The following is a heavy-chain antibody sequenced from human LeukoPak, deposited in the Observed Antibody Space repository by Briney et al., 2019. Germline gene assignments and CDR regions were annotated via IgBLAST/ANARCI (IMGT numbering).Heavy chain of an antibody. CDR1: GFTCSSYG. D-gene: IGHD1-26*01. J-gene: IGHJ4*02. CDR2: IRYDGSNK. Sequence: GGSLRLSCAASGFTCSSYGMHWVRQAPGKGLEWVAFIRYDGSNKYYADSVKGRFTISRDNSKNTLYLQMNSLRAEDTAVYYCAKVGATHFDYWGQGTLVTVSS. V-gene: IGHV3-30*02. CDR3: AKVGATHFDY.